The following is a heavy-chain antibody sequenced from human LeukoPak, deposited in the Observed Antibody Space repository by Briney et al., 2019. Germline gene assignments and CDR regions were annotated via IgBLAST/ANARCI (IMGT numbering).Heavy chain of an antibody. CDR1: GGSISNNNYY. Sequence: KTSETLSLTCTVSGGSISNNNYYWSWIRQPAGKGLQWIGRIHTTGSTNYNPSLKSRVTMSVDTSKNQFSLKLSSVTAADTAVYYCARDAYYYDSSGYYRFDYWGQGTLVTVSS. CDR2: IHTTGST. V-gene: IGHV4-61*02. J-gene: IGHJ4*02. CDR3: ARDAYYYDSSGYYRFDY. D-gene: IGHD3-22*01.